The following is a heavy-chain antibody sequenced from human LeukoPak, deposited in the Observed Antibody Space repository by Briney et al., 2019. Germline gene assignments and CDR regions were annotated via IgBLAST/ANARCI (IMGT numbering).Heavy chain of an antibody. V-gene: IGHV3-21*01. CDR1: GFTFSSYS. Sequence: GGSLRLSCAASGFTFSSYSMNWVRQAPGKGLEWVSSISSSSSYIYYADSVKGRFTISRDNAKNSLYLQMNSLRAEDTAVYYCARAHYDTSGCLDYWGQGTLVTVSS. CDR2: ISSSSSYI. CDR3: ARAHYDTSGCLDY. D-gene: IGHD3-22*01. J-gene: IGHJ4*02.